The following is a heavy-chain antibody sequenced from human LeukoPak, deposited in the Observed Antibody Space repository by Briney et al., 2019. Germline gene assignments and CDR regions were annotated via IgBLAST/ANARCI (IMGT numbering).Heavy chain of an antibody. CDR1: GGTFSSYA. Sequence: SVKVSCKASGGTFSSYAISWVRQAPGQGLECMGRIIPIFGTANYAQKFQGRVTITTDESTSTAYMELSSLRSEDTAVYYCARDRCSGGSCSFDYWGQGTLVTVSS. CDR2: IIPIFGTA. CDR3: ARDRCSGGSCSFDY. J-gene: IGHJ4*02. V-gene: IGHV1-69*05. D-gene: IGHD2-15*01.